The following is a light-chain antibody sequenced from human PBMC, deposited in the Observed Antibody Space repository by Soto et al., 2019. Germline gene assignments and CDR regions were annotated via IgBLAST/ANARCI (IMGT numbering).Light chain of an antibody. CDR1: QRISNN. CDR2: GAS. CDR3: QQYGSSVWT. V-gene: IGKV3-20*01. Sequence: EVVMTQSPATLSVSPGERVTLSCRASQRISNNVAWYQQRPGQTPRLLIYGASTRASGVPDRFSGSGSGTDFTLTISRLEPEDFAVYYCQQYGSSVWTFGQGTKVDIK. J-gene: IGKJ1*01.